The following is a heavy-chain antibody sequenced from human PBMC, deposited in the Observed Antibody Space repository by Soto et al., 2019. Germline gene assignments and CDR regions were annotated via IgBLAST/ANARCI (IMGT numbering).Heavy chain of an antibody. D-gene: IGHD1-26*01. J-gene: IGHJ6*02. Sequence: QVQLVQSGAEVKKPGASVKVSCKASGYTFSSYDINWVRQATGQGLEWMGWMNPNSGNTGYAQKFQGRVTMTRNTAISTAYMELSSLRSEDTAVYYCASGNKLTGSYGMDVWGQGTTVTVSS. CDR3: ASGNKLTGSYGMDV. CDR1: GYTFSSYD. V-gene: IGHV1-8*01. CDR2: MNPNSGNT.